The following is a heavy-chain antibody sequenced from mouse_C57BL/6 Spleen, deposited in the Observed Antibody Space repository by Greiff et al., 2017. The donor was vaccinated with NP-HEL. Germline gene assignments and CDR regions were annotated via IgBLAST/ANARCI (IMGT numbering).Heavy chain of an antibody. V-gene: IGHV3-6*01. CDR1: GYSITSGYY. CDR2: ISYDGSN. Sequence: ESGPGLVKPSQSLSLTCSVTGYSITSGYYWNWIRQFPGNKLEWMGYISYDGSNNYNPSLKNRISITRDTSKNQFFLKLNSVTTEDTATYYCARDNYGSSSDYWGQGTTLTVSS. D-gene: IGHD1-1*01. J-gene: IGHJ2*01. CDR3: ARDNYGSSSDY.